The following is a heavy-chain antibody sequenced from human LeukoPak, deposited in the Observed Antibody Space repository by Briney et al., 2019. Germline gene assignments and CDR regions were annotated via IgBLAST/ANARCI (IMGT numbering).Heavy chain of an antibody. V-gene: IGHV1-18*01. J-gene: IGHJ4*02. D-gene: IGHD6-13*01. CDR1: GYTFTSYG. Sequence: ASVKVSCKASGYTFTSYGISWVRQAPGQGLEWMGWISAYNGNTNYAQKLQGRVTMTTDTSTSTAYMELRSLRSDDTAVYYCARDRAPTRAAAAAYYFDYWGQGTLVTVSS. CDR2: ISAYNGNT. CDR3: ARDRAPTRAAAAAYYFDY.